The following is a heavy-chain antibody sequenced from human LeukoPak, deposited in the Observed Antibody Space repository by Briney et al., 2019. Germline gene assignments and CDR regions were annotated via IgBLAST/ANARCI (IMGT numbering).Heavy chain of an antibody. J-gene: IGHJ4*02. D-gene: IGHD3-10*01. CDR3: ARMAPPITMVRGAEAATIHY. CDR1: GGTFSSYA. V-gene: IGHV1-69*05. CDR2: IIPILGTA. Sequence: SGKVSCKASGGTFSSYAISWGRQAPGQGLEWMGGIIPILGTANYAQKFQGRVTMTRDTSTSTVYMELSSLRSEDTAVYYCARMAPPITMVRGAEAATIHYWGQGTLVPVPS.